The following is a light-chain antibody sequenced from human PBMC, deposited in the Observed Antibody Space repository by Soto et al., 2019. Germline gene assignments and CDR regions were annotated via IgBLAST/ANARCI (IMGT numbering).Light chain of an antibody. CDR2: DAS. Sequence: ETVLTQSPGTLSLSPGERATLSCRASQSVSSSLAWYQKKPGQAPRLLMYDASSRATGIPDRFSGSGSGTDCTLTISRLEPEDFGVYDGQQYGASPLTVGGGTKVEIK. J-gene: IGKJ4*01. CDR1: QSVSSS. V-gene: IGKV3-20*01. CDR3: QQYGASPLT.